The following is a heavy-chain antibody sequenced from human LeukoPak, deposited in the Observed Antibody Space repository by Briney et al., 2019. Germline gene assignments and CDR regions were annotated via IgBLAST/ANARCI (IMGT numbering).Heavy chain of an antibody. CDR1: GFTCSDYS. J-gene: IGHJ4*02. CDR2: ISSTSSAI. V-gene: IGHV3-48*01. CDR3: ASRVGALDH. Sequence: GGSLRLSCAASGFTCSDYSMNRVRPAPGKGLEWVSYISSTSSAIFYADSEKGRFTISRDNAKNSLYLQMDSLRAEDTAVYYCASRVGALDHWGQGTLVTVSS. D-gene: IGHD1-26*01.